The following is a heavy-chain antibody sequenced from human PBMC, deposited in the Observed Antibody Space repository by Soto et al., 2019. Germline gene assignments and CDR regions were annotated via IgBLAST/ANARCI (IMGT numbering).Heavy chain of an antibody. J-gene: IGHJ4*02. V-gene: IGHV1-18*01. CDR3: ARDRLDGYKHVFDY. CDR2: ISAYKGNT. CDR1: GYTVPSYG. D-gene: IGHD3-16*01. Sequence: QVQLVQSGAEVKKPGASVKVSCKASGYTVPSYGISWVRQAPGQGLEWMGWISAYKGNTNYAQKHQGRATMTPDTSTSRAYMELRSLRSDDTAVYYCARDRLDGYKHVFDYWGQGTLVTDSS.